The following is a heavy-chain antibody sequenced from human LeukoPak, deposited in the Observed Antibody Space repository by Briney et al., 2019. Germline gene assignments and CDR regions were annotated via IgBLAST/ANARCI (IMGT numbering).Heavy chain of an antibody. CDR3: ARGNIKFDY. CDR2: ISSSSDYI. J-gene: IGHJ4*02. V-gene: IGHV3-21*01. CDR1: GFTFSTYL. Sequence: GGCLRLSCAASGFTFSTYLMNWVHQAPGKGLEWVSSISSSSDYIYYVDSVKGRFTISRGNAKNSLFLQMNSLRAEDTAVYFCARGNIKFDYWGRGTLVTVSS.